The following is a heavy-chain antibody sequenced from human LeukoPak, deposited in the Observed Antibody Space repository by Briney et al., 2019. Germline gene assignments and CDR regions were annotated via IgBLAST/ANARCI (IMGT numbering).Heavy chain of an antibody. CDR2: SDYSGSA. Sequence: SATLFLTCTVSGGSVSSGSYYGSWIRQPPGKGLEWIGYSDYSGSAKYNPSLKSRVTISVDTSKNQYSLKLTSLTAADTAVYYWARGFGDWGLSWFDPWGQGTLVSVSS. CDR3: ARGFGDWGLSWFDP. J-gene: IGHJ5*02. CDR1: GGSVSSGSYY. V-gene: IGHV4-61*01. D-gene: IGHD3-10*01.